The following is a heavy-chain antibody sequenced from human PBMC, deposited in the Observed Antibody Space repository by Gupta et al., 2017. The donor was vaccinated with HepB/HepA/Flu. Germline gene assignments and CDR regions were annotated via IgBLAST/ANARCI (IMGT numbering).Heavy chain of an antibody. CDR1: GYTFTNYF. V-gene: IGHV1-46*01. CDR3: AREVTGVDFDY. D-gene: IGHD7-27*01. Sequence: QVQLVQSGAEVKKPGASVKVSCQASGYTFTNYFMHWVRQAPGQGLEWMGIMHPSAGTTIYAQNFQGRVTMTWDTSTSTVYMDLTSLRSDDTAVYYCAREVTGVDFDYWGQGTLVTGSS. CDR2: MHPSAGTT. J-gene: IGHJ4*02.